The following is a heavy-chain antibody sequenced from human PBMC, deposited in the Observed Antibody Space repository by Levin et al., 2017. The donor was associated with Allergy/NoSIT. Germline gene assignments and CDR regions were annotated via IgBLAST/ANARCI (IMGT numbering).Heavy chain of an antibody. V-gene: IGHV1-46*01. CDR1: GYTFTHYF. D-gene: IGHD3-22*01. CDR3: ARDSPYYYDGSDSDF. Sequence: AASVKVSCKASGYTFTHYFIHWVRQAPGQGLEWMGLINPSGGDATYAQKFQGRVTMTRDTSTRTVYVELSSLRSEDTAVYYCARDSPYYYDGSDSDFWGQGTLVTVSS. J-gene: IGHJ4*02. CDR2: INPSGGDA.